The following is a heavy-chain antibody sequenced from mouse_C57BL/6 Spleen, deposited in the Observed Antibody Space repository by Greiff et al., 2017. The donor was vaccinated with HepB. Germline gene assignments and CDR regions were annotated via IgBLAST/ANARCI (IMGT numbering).Heavy chain of an antibody. V-gene: IGHV5-17*01. CDR1: GFTFSDYG. Sequence: EVKLVESGGGLVKPGGSLKLSCAASGFTFSDYGMHWVRQAPERGLEWVAYIGSGSGTIYYADTLKGRSTITRDNAKNTLSMQMTSLRSEDTAMYYCARGGTTVDDYFDYWGQGTTLTVSS. J-gene: IGHJ2*01. D-gene: IGHD1-1*01. CDR3: ARGGTTVDDYFDY. CDR2: IGSGSGTI.